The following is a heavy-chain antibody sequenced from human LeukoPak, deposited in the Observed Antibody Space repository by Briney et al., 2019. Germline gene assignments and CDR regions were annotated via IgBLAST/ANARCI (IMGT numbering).Heavy chain of an antibody. D-gene: IGHD5-24*01. J-gene: IGHJ3*02. CDR1: GYTFTTYW. CDR2: IYPGDSVT. Sequence: KSGESLKISCKGSGYTFTTYWIAWARQMPGEGLEWMGIIYPGDSVTRYSPSFQGQVTISADKSITTAYLQWGSLKASDTAMYYCTRSPRDGYHDAFDIWGQGTMVTVFS. CDR3: TRSPRDGYHDAFDI. V-gene: IGHV5-51*01.